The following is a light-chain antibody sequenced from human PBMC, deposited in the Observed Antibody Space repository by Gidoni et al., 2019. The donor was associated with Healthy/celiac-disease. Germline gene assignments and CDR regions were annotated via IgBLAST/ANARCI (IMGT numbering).Light chain of an antibody. J-gene: IGKJ2*01. Sequence: AIRMTQSPSSFSASTVDRVTITCRASQGISSYLAWYQKKTGKAPNRLIYAASTLQSGVPSRFSGSGSVTDFTLTTSCLQSEDFATYYWQQYDSYPRTFGQGTKLEIK. CDR2: AAS. V-gene: IGKV1-8*01. CDR1: QGISSY. CDR3: QQYDSYPRT.